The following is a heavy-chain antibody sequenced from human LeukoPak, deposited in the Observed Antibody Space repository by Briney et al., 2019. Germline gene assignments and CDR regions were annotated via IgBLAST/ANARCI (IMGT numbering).Heavy chain of an antibody. V-gene: IGHV4-59*08. CDR3: ARHGGGYDILTGYFYWFDP. CDR1: GGSISSYY. CDR2: IYYSGST. Sequence: SETLSLTCTVSGGSISSYYWSWIRQPPGKGLEWIGYIYYSGSTNYNPSLKSRVTISVDTSKNQSSLKLSSVTAADTAVYYCARHGGGYDILTGYFYWFDPWGQGTLVTVSS. D-gene: IGHD3-9*01. J-gene: IGHJ5*02.